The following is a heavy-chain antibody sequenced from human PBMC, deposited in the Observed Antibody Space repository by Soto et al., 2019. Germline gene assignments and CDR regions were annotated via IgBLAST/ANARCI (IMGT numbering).Heavy chain of an antibody. CDR1: HGSLSPHY. Sequence: QVQLRESGPGLVKSSETLSLTCTVSHGSLSPHYWSWIRQPAGKGLEWVGRVFSSGITKYNPSLRSRVTMSVETSKNPFSLTLTSVTAADTAIYYCARARANSWYDFASGGRGVPVTVSS. D-gene: IGHD6-13*01. CDR2: VFSSGIT. V-gene: IGHV4-4*07. J-gene: IGHJ4*02. CDR3: ARARANSWYDFAS.